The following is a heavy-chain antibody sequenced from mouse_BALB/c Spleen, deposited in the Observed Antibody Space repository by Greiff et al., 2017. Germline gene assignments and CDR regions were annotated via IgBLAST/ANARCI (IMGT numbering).Heavy chain of an antibody. V-gene: IGHV2-9*02. J-gene: IGHJ3*01. CDR3: ARGGGVYGNSFAY. CDR2: IWAGGST. D-gene: IGHD2-1*01. CDR1: GFSLTSYG. Sequence: QVQLQQSGPGLVAPSQSLSLTCTVSGFSLTSYGVHWVRQPPGKGLEWLGVIWAGGSTNYNSALMSRLSISKDNSKSQVFLKMNSLQTYDTAMYYCARGGGVYGNSFAYWGQGTLVTVSA.